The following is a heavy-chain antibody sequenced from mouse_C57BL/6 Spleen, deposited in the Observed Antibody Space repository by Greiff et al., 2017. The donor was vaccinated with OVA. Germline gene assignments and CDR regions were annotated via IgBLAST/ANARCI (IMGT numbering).Heavy chain of an antibody. V-gene: IGHV1-15*01. Sequence: VQLQQSGAELVRPGASVTLSCKASGYTFTDYEMHWVKQTPVNGLEWIGAIDPETGGTAYNQKFKGKAILTADKSSSTAYMELRSLTSEDSAVYYCAGVYYCYYGYYDVWGTGTTVTVSS. CDR3: AGVYYCYYGYYDV. J-gene: IGHJ1*03. CDR2: IDPETGGT. D-gene: IGHD2-3*01. CDR1: GYTFTDYE.